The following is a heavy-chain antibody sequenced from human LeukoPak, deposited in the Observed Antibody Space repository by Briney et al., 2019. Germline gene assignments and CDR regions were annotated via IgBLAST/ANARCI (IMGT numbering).Heavy chain of an antibody. CDR1: GFAFSSSV. D-gene: IGHD5-18*01. J-gene: IGHJ4*02. V-gene: IGHV3-23*01. CDR2: ISNTGGST. CDR3: ARTDTAMVTGY. Sequence: GGSLRLSCAASGFAFSSSVMTWVRQAPGKGLEWVSSISNTGGSTYYADSVKGRFTISRDNAKNSLYLQMNSLRAEDTAVYYCARTDTAMVTGYWGQGTLVTVSS.